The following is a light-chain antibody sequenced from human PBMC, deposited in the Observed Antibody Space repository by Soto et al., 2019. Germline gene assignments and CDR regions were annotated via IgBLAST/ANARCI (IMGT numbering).Light chain of an antibody. Sequence: QSVLTQPASVSGSPGQSITISCTGTNNDVGGYNYVSWYQQHPGKAPKLLIYGVSDRPSGVSDRFSGSKSCNAASLTISGLQAEDGGDYYCSSYTSSYTWVFGGGTKLTVL. V-gene: IGLV2-14*03. CDR3: SSYTSSYTWV. CDR1: NNDVGGYNY. J-gene: IGLJ3*02. CDR2: GVS.